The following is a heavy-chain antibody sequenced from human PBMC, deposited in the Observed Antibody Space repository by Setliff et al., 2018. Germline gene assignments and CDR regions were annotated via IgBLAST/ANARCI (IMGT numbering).Heavy chain of an antibody. CDR2: IRSKAYGGTT. Sequence: GGSLRLSCAASGFTFTDAWMSWVRQAPGKGLEWVGFIRSKAYGGTTEYAASVKGRFTISRDDSKSIAYLQMNSLKTEDTAVYYCTRASSIAVAGSSIWGQGTLVTVS. J-gene: IGHJ4*02. D-gene: IGHD6-19*01. V-gene: IGHV3-49*04. CDR3: TRASSIAVAGSSI. CDR1: GFTFTDAW.